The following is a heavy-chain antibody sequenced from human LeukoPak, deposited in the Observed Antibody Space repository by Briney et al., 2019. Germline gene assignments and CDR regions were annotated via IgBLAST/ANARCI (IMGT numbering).Heavy chain of an antibody. Sequence: GASVKVSCKASGYTSTSYDINWVRQATGQGLEWMGWMNPNSGNTGYAQKFQGRVTMTRNTSISTAYMELSSLRSEDTAVYYCAGVVGSWSYAFDIWGQGTMVTVSS. V-gene: IGHV1-8*01. D-gene: IGHD6-13*01. CDR3: AGVVGSWSYAFDI. J-gene: IGHJ3*02. CDR2: MNPNSGNT. CDR1: GYTSTSYD.